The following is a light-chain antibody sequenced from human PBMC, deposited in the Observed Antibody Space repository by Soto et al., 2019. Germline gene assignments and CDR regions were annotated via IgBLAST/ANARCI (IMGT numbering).Light chain of an antibody. J-gene: IGKJ3*01. V-gene: IGKV1-5*01. CDR3: QQYNSYAFT. Sequence: DIQMTQSPSTLSASVGDRVTITCRASQTISNWLAWYQQKPGKAPKLLIYDAAKLESGVPSRFSGSGSGTEFTLTISSLQTDDFGTYYFQQYNSYAFTFGPGTKVDI. CDR2: DAA. CDR1: QTISNW.